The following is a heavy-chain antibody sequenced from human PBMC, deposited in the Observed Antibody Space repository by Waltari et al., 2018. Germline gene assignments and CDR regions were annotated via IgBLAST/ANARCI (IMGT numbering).Heavy chain of an antibody. CDR2: VHGSGKT. V-gene: IGHV4-4*02. Sequence: QLQLQESGPGLVKPSGTLSLTCAVSGDSMISTDWWSWVRQPPGRGLEWLGQVHGSGKTNYSPSFATRVTISLDPYSKQFSLTMTYATAADTAVYYCARDRGRGLYLDSWGPGTLVTVSP. J-gene: IGHJ4*02. CDR1: GDSMISTDW. D-gene: IGHD2-15*01. CDR3: ARDRGRGLYLDS.